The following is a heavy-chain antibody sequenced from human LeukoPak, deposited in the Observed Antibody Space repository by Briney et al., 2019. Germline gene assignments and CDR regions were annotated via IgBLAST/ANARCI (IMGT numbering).Heavy chain of an antibody. D-gene: IGHD2-15*01. CDR3: ARTLLADDHFDY. CDR1: GYTFTSYY. Sequence: GASAKVSCKASGYTFTSYYMHWVRQAPGQGLEWMGIINPSGGSTSYAQKFQGRVTMTRDMSTSTVYMELSSLRSEDTAVYYCARTLLADDHFDYWGQGTLVTVSS. J-gene: IGHJ4*02. V-gene: IGHV1-46*01. CDR2: INPSGGST.